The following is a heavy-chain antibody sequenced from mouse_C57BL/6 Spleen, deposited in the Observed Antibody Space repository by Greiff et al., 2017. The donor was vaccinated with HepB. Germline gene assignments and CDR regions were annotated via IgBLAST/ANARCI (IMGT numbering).Heavy chain of an antibody. CDR3: ARVNYYFDY. V-gene: IGHV3-6*01. J-gene: IGHJ2*01. Sequence: DVKLQESGPGLVKPSQSLSLTCSVTGYSITSGYYWNWIRQFPGNKLEWMGYISYDGSNNYNPSLKNRISITRDTSKNQFFLKLNSVTTEDTATYYCARVNYYFDYWGQGTTLTVSS. D-gene: IGHD1-3*01. CDR2: ISYDGSN. CDR1: GYSITSGYY.